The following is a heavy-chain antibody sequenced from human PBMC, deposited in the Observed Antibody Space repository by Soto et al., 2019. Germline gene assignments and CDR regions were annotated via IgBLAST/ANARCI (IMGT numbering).Heavy chain of an antibody. CDR2: VYYTGST. D-gene: IGHD6-19*01. CDR1: GGSISGSY. CDR3: ARSVAVPGAHIDY. J-gene: IGHJ4*02. Sequence: SETLSLTCSVSGGSISGSYWSWIRQSPGKGLEWLGYVYYTGSTNYSPSLRSRVSISVDTSKNEFSLRLSSVTAADTAVYFCARSVAVPGAHIDYWGEGTQVTVSS. V-gene: IGHV4-59*01.